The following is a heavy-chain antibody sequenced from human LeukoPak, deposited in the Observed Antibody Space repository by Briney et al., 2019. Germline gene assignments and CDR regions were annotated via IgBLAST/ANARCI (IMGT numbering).Heavy chain of an antibody. CDR1: GYTFTSYD. CDR3: AREPRYYDSSGPTAYRAFDI. CDR2: MNPNSGNT. V-gene: IGHV1-8*03. Sequence: ASVKVSCKASGYTFTSYDINWVRQATGQGLEWMGWMNPNSGNTGYAQEFQGRVTITRNTSISTAYMELSSLRSEDTAVYYCAREPRYYDSSGPTAYRAFDIWGRGTMVTVSS. J-gene: IGHJ3*02. D-gene: IGHD3-22*01.